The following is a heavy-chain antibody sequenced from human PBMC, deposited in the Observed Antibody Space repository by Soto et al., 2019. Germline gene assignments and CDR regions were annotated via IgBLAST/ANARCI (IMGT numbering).Heavy chain of an antibody. CDR2: ISYDGSNK. V-gene: IGHV3-30*18. D-gene: IGHD6-6*01. CDR1: GFTFSSYG. J-gene: IGHJ6*02. CDR3: AKDTARRKYYYYGMDV. Sequence: GGSLRLSCAASGFTFSSYGMHWVRQAPGKGLEWVAVISYDGSNKYYADSVKGRFTISRDNSKNTLYLQMNSLRAEDTAVYYCAKDTARRKYYYYGMDVWGQGTTVTVSS.